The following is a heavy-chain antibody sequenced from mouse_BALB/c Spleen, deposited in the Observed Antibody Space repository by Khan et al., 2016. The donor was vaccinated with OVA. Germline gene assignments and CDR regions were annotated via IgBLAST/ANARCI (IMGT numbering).Heavy chain of an antibody. Sequence: VQLKQSGTELVRPGTSVKISCKASGYAFTNYWLGWVKQRPGHGLEWIGNIYPGSGHTYYNEKFKVKATLTADKSSSTAYMQLSSLTSEDSAVYFCARSGGYSYYWYFDVWGAGTTVTVSS. CDR3: ARSGGYSYYWYFDV. CDR1: GYAFTNYW. V-gene: IGHV1-63*01. J-gene: IGHJ1*01. CDR2: IYPGSGHT. D-gene: IGHD2-3*01.